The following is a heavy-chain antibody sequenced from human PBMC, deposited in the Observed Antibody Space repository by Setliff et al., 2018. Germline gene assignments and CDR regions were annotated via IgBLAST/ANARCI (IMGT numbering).Heavy chain of an antibody. D-gene: IGHD1-26*01. J-gene: IGHJ6*03. Sequence: ASVKVSCKASGYTFTSHAMHWVRQAPGQRLEWMGWINTGNDNTKYSQKFQGRVTNTMDTSISTAYMELSSLRSEDTAVYYCARVKVIVGATPRTYYMDVWGKGTTVTVSS. CDR2: INTGNDNT. V-gene: IGHV1-3*04. CDR1: GYTFTSHA. CDR3: ARVKVIVGATPRTYYMDV.